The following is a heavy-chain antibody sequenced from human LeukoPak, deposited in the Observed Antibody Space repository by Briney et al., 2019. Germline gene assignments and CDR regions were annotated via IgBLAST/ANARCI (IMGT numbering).Heavy chain of an antibody. J-gene: IGHJ4*02. V-gene: IGHV3-66*01. Sequence: GGSLRLSCVVSGVTVRSNYMSWVRQAPGKGLEWVSVIYANGYTYYADSVKGRFTVSRDNSKNTLYLQVNSLRVEDTAVYYCAREIRRRGGSIDSGELDYWGQGALVTVSS. CDR1: GVTVRSNY. CDR3: AREIRRRGGSIDSGELDY. CDR2: IYANGYT. D-gene: IGHD2-2*01.